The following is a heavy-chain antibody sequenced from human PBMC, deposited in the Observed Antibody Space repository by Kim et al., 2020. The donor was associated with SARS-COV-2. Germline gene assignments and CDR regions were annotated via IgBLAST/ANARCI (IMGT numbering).Heavy chain of an antibody. Sequence: SETLSLTCTVSGGSISSSSYYWGWIRQPPGKGLEWIGSIYYSGSTYYNPFLKSRVTISVDTSKNQFSLKLSSVTAADTAVYYCARHSQGLQSSYGPEYFQHWGQGTLVTVSS. V-gene: IGHV4-39*01. CDR3: ARHSQGLQSSYGPEYFQH. D-gene: IGHD4-4*01. J-gene: IGHJ1*01. CDR2: IYYSGST. CDR1: GGSISSSSYY.